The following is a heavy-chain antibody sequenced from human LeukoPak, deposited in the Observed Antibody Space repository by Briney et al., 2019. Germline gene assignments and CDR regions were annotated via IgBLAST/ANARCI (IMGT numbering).Heavy chain of an antibody. D-gene: IGHD2-21*01. CDR1: DFTFKNSW. CDR2: IKEDGREI. CDR3: ARERIHCGGADCKSYFDN. V-gene: IGHV3-7*01. Sequence: GGSLRLSCVTTDFTFKNSWMTWVRQAPGKGLEWVANIKEDGREINYLGSVKGRFTISRDNAKNSLYLEMNSLRAEDTAVYYCARERIHCGGADCKSYFDNWGQETLVTVSS. J-gene: IGHJ4*02.